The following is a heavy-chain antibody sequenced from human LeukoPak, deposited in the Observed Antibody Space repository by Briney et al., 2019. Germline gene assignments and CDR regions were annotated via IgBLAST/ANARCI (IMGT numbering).Heavy chain of an antibody. J-gene: IGHJ5*02. Sequence: GASVKVSCKVSGYTLTELSMHWVRQAPGKGLELMGGFDPEDGETIYAQKFQGRVTMTEATSTDTAYMELSSLRSEDTAVYYCATARVNSVGNVWFDPWGQGTLVTVSS. D-gene: IGHD3-10*01. CDR3: ATARVNSVGNVWFDP. V-gene: IGHV1-24*01. CDR1: GYTLTELS. CDR2: FDPEDGET.